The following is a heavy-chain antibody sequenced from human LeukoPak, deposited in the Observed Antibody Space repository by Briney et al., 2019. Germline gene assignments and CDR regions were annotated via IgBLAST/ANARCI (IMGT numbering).Heavy chain of an antibody. J-gene: IGHJ6*03. CDR1: GFTVSSNY. Sequence: GGSLRLSCAASGFTVSSNYMSWVRQAPGKGLEWVSVIYSGGSTYYADSVKGRFTISRDNSKNTLYLQMNSLRAEDTAVYYCARDVRLELHYYYYYYMDVWGKGTTVTVSS. CDR2: IYSGGST. D-gene: IGHD1-7*01. CDR3: ARDVRLELHYYYYYYMDV. V-gene: IGHV3-53*01.